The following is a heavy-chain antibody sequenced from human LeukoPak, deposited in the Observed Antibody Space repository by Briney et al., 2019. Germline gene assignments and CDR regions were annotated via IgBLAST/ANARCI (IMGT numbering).Heavy chain of an antibody. V-gene: IGHV3-30*18. Sequence: PGGSLRLSCVASGFTFSNYGMHWARQAPGKGLEWLAVISSDERTTYYADSVKGRFTISRDLSKSTLYLQMDSLTGEDTAVYYCAKEKAHAHPADYWGQGTLVTVSS. CDR1: GFTFSNYG. CDR3: AKEKAHAHPADY. J-gene: IGHJ4*02. CDR2: ISSDERTT.